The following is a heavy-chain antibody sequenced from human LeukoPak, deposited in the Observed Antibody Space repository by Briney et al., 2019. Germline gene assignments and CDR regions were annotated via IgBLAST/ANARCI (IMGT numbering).Heavy chain of an antibody. V-gene: IGHV3-30*09. CDR1: GFAFRNYA. D-gene: IGHD1/OR15-1a*01. Sequence: GGSLRLSCAASGFAFRNYAMYWVRQAPGRGLEWAAVVSFDGNTTFYSDSVKGRFAISRDNSKNTLYLEMNSLRPEDTAVYYCARFRAATTRFDYWGQGTLVTVSS. CDR3: ARFRAATTRFDY. CDR2: VSFDGNTT. J-gene: IGHJ4*02.